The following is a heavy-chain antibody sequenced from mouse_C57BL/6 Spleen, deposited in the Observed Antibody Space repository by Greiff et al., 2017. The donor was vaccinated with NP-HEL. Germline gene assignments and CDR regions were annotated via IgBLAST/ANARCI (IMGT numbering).Heavy chain of an antibody. J-gene: IGHJ2*01. CDR2: IDPENGDT. V-gene: IGHV14-4*01. D-gene: IGHD2-1*01. Sequence: EVQLQQSGAELVRPGASVKLSCTASGFNFTDDYMHWVKQRPEQGLEWIGWIDPENGDTEYASKFQGQATITADTSSNTAYLQLSSLTSEDTAVYDCTQSRSLADYYGNLLDYWGQGTTLTVSS. CDR1: GFNFTDDY. CDR3: TQSRSLADYYGNLLDY.